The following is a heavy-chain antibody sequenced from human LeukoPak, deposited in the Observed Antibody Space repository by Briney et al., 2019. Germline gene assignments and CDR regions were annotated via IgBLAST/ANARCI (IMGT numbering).Heavy chain of an antibody. J-gene: IGHJ2*01. CDR2: ISAYNGNT. CDR3: ARDPPRDYGDYVGPNWYFDL. V-gene: IGHV1-18*01. Sequence: ASVKVSCKASGYTFTSYGISWVRQAPGQGLEWMGWISAYNGNTNYAQKLQGRVTMTTDTSTTTAYMELRSLRSDDTAVYYCARDPPRDYGDYVGPNWYFDLWGRGTLVTVSS. CDR1: GYTFTSYG. D-gene: IGHD4-17*01.